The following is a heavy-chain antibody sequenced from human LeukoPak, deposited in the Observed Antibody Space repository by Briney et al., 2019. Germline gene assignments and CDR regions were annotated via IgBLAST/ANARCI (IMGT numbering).Heavy chain of an antibody. Sequence: SETLSLTCTVSGGSVSSANYYWGWIRQTPGKGLEWIGTIYFSGTTYYNPSLKSRVTMSVDTSRNRFSLRLRSVTAADASVRHGPGAPYPIAAADNWFAPWGQGSLVTVSS. CDR3: PGAPYPIAAADNWFAP. V-gene: IGHV4-39*02. D-gene: IGHD6-13*01. CDR2: IYFSGTT. J-gene: IGHJ5*02. CDR1: GGSVSSANYY.